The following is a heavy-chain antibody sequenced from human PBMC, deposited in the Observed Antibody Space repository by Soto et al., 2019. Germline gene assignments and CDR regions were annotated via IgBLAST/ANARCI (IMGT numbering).Heavy chain of an antibody. Sequence: ASVKVSCKASGYTFTGYYIHWVREAPGQGLEWMGWINPNSGGTKYPQKFQGRVTMTRDTSIRTVYMSLTGLKSDDTAVYFCARDLAKGGGSAGFDYWGQGTLVTVSS. J-gene: IGHJ4*02. CDR1: GYTFTGYY. CDR2: INPNSGGT. CDR3: ARDLAKGGGSAGFDY. V-gene: IGHV1-2*02. D-gene: IGHD2-15*01.